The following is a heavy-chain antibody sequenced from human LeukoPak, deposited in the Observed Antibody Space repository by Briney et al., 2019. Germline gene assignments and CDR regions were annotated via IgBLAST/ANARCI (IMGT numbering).Heavy chain of an antibody. CDR3: ATEGGENDYGDYYDAFDI. Sequence: GGSLRLSCAASGFTFSDYYMSWIRQAPGKGLEWVSYISSSGSTIYYADSVKGRFTISRDNAKNSLYLQMNSLRAEDTAVYYCATEGGENDYGDYYDAFDIWGQGTMVTVSS. V-gene: IGHV3-11*04. D-gene: IGHD4-17*01. J-gene: IGHJ3*02. CDR2: ISSSGSTI. CDR1: GFTFSDYY.